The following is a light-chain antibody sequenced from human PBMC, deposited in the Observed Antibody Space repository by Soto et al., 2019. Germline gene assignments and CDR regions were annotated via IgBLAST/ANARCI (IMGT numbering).Light chain of an antibody. CDR2: EGS. Sequence: QSVLTQPPSASGSPGQSVTISCTGTSSDVGGYNYVSWYQQHPGQGPKLMISEGSKRHSGVPDRFSGSKSGNTASLTVSGLQSEDEADYYCSSYVGSKVFGGGTKVTVL. J-gene: IGLJ3*02. CDR3: SSYVGSKV. V-gene: IGLV2-8*01. CDR1: SSDVGGYNY.